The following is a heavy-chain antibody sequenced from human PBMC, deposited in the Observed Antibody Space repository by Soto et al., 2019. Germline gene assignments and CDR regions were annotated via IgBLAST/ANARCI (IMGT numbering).Heavy chain of an antibody. D-gene: IGHD1-26*01. V-gene: IGHV1-18*01. Sequence: GASVKVSCKASGYTFTSYGISWVRQAPGQGLEWMGWIIAHNGETNYAQKLQGRVTMTTDTFTSTAYMEVMSLRSDDTAVYYCARATGRFDYWGQGTLVTVSS. CDR2: IIAHNGET. CDR1: GYTFTSYG. CDR3: ARATGRFDY. J-gene: IGHJ4*02.